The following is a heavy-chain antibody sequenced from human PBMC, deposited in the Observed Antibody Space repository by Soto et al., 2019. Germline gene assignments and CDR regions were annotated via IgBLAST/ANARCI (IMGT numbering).Heavy chain of an antibody. Sequence: SETLSLTCPVSGGSISSYYWSWIRQPPGKGLEWIGYIYYSGSTNYNPSLKSRVTISVDTSKNQFSLKLSSVTAADTAVYYCARDTTSRDAFDIWGQGTMVTVSS. CDR2: IYYSGST. V-gene: IGHV4-59*01. D-gene: IGHD2-2*01. CDR3: ARDTTSRDAFDI. J-gene: IGHJ3*02. CDR1: GGSISSYY.